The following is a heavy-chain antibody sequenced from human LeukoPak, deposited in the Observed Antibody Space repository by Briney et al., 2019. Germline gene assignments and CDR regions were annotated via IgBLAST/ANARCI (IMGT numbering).Heavy chain of an antibody. D-gene: IGHD5-18*01. CDR1: GFTFSSYS. Sequence: GGSLRLSCTASGFTFSSYSMNRVRQAPGKGLEWVSYISSSSSTIYYADSVKGRFTISRDNAKNSLYLQMNSLRAEDTAVYYCARVGSSGYSYGLDYWGQGTLVTVSS. CDR2: ISSSSSTI. V-gene: IGHV3-48*04. J-gene: IGHJ4*02. CDR3: ARVGSSGYSYGLDY.